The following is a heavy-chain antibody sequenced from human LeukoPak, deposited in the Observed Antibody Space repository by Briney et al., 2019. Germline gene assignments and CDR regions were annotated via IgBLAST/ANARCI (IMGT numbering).Heavy chain of an antibody. J-gene: IGHJ5*02. Sequence: SETLSLTCTVSGGSISSSSYYWGWIRQPLGKGLEWIGCIYYSGRTYYNPSLKSRVTISVDTSKNQFSLKLSYVTAADTAVYYCARQEHYVVRDPYNWFDPWCQGTLVTVSS. CDR3: ARQEHYVVRDPYNWFDP. CDR1: GGSISSSSYY. CDR2: IYYSGRT. D-gene: IGHD3-10*01. V-gene: IGHV4-39*01.